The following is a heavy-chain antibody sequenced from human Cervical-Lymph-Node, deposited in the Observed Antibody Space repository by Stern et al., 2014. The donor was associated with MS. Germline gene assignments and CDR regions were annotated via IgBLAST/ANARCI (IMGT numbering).Heavy chain of an antibody. CDR1: GFNFSSYS. Sequence: EVQLVESGGGLVQHGGSLRLSCGASGFNFSSYSMNWVRQAPGKGLEWVSYISSRSSTIYSAASVKGRFTISRDNAKNSLYLQMNSLRDEDTAVYYCARDQEHTYGLDYWGQGTLVTVSS. J-gene: IGHJ4*02. CDR3: ARDQEHTYGLDY. V-gene: IGHV3-48*02. D-gene: IGHD5-18*01. CDR2: ISSRSSTI.